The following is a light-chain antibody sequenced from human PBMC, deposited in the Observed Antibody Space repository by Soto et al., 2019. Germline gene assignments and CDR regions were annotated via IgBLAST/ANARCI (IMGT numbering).Light chain of an antibody. CDR1: SSNIGSNT. CDR3: AVWDDSLNGVV. V-gene: IGLV1-44*01. J-gene: IGLJ2*01. CDR2: NN. Sequence: QSVLTQPPSASGTPGQRVTISCSGSSSNIGSNTITWYQQLPGTAPKLLIYNNQRPSGVPDRFSGSKSGTSASLAISGLQSEDEADYYCAVWDDSLNGVVFGGGTKLTVL.